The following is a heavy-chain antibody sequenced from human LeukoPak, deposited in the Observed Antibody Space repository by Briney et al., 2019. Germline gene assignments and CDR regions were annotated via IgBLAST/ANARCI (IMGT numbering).Heavy chain of an antibody. V-gene: IGHV1-24*01. Sequence: GASVKVSCKVSGYTLTELSMHWVRQAPGKGLEWMGGFDPEDGETIYAQKFQGRVTMTEDTSTDTAYMELSSLRSEGTAVYYCATAPTQRWLQLRSPYYFDYWGQGTLVTVSS. J-gene: IGHJ4*02. D-gene: IGHD5-24*01. CDR2: FDPEDGET. CDR1: GYTLTELS. CDR3: ATAPTQRWLQLRSPYYFDY.